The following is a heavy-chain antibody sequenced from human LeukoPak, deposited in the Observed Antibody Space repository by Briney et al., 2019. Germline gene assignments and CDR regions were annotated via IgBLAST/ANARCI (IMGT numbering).Heavy chain of an antibody. CDR2: IYYSGST. J-gene: IGHJ4*02. D-gene: IGHD3-22*01. CDR1: GGSFSGYY. Sequence: SETLSLTCAVYGGSFSGYYWSWIRQPPGKGLEWIGYIYYSGSTNYNPSLKSRVTISVDTSKNQFSLKLSSVTAADTAVYYCARVADSSGYYPFDYWGQGTLVTVSS. CDR3: ARVADSSGYYPFDY. V-gene: IGHV4-59*01.